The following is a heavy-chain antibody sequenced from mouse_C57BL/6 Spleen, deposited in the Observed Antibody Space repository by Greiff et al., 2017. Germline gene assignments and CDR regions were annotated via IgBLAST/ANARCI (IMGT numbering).Heavy chain of an antibody. CDR2: IHPNSGST. CDR3: ARWEDYDDYFDY. J-gene: IGHJ2*01. V-gene: IGHV1-64*01. Sequence: QVQLQQPGAELVKPGASVKLSCKASGYTFTSYWMHWVKQRPGQGLEWIGMIHPNSGSTNYNEKFKSKATLTVDKSSSTAYMQLSSLTSEDSAVYYCARWEDYDDYFDYWGQGTTLTVSS. CDR1: GYTFTSYW. D-gene: IGHD2-4*01.